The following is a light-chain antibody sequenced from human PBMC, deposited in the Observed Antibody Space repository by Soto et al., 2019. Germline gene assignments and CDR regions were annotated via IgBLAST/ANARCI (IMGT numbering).Light chain of an antibody. Sequence: EIELTQSPATLSVSPVERATLSCRASRSVSSNIACYQQKPGQAPRLLIYDASNRATGIAPRFRSSGSGTDFTLTISSVEPEDLAVYICQQRSNWPPTFGQGTRLEIK. J-gene: IGKJ5*01. CDR2: DAS. V-gene: IGKV3-11*01. CDR1: RSVSSN. CDR3: QQRSNWPPT.